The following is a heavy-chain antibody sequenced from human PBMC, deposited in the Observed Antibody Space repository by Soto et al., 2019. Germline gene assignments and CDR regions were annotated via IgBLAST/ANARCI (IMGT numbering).Heavy chain of an antibody. CDR2: FDPEDGET. CDR3: ATYQLLFDDFDY. V-gene: IGHV1-24*01. D-gene: IGHD2-2*01. CDR1: GYTLTELS. J-gene: IGHJ4*02. Sequence: ASVKVSCTVSGYTLTELSMHWVRQAPGKGLEWMGGFDPEDGETIYAQKFQGRVTMTEDTSTDTAYMELSSLRSEDTAAYYCATYQLLFDDFDYWGQGTLVTVSS.